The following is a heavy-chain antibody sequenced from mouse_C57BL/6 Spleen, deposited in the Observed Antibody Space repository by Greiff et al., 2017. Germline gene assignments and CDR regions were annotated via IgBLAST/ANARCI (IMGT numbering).Heavy chain of an antibody. D-gene: IGHD1-1*01. CDR3: ARRHYGSSYGAWFAY. CDR2: INPNNGGT. CDR1: GYTFTDYY. Sequence: EVQLQQSGPELVKPGASVKISCKASGYTFTDYYMNWVKQSHGKSLEWIGDINPNNGGTSYNQKFKGKATLTVDKSSSTAYMELRSLTSEDSAVYYCARRHYGSSYGAWFAYWGQGTLVTVSA. V-gene: IGHV1-26*01. J-gene: IGHJ3*01.